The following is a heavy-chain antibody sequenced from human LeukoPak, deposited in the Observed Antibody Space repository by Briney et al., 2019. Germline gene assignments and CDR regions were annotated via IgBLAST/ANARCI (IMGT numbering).Heavy chain of an antibody. J-gene: IGHJ6*02. CDR1: GFTFNNYA. CDR2: ISISGDGT. Sequence: GGSLRLSCAGSGFTFNNYAMSWVRQTPRKGLEWVSTISISGDGTYYADSVKGRFTISRDNAKNSLYLQMNSLRAEDTAVYYCARDGYYDFVYGMDVWGQGTTVTVSS. CDR3: ARDGYYDFVYGMDV. V-gene: IGHV3-21*04. D-gene: IGHD3-3*01.